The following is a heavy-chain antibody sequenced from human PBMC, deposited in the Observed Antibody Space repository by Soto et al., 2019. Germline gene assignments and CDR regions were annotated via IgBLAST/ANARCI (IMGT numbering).Heavy chain of an antibody. CDR1: GFTFSSYS. CDR3: AKPWAIADSGCNSQSYEH. V-gene: IGHV3-23*01. J-gene: IGHJ3*01. CDR2: LRAGDSHP. Sequence: PGGSLRLSCETSGFTFSSYSMSWVRQAPGQGLEWVSTLRAGDSHPFYADSVKGRFTISRDDSKNTLYLQMNSLRVEDTAVSYCAKPWAIADSGCNSQSYEHWGQR. D-gene: IGHD3-16*01.